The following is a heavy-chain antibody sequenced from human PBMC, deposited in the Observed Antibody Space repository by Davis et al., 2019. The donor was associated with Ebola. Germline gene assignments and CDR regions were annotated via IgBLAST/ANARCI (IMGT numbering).Heavy chain of an antibody. CDR2: INYSGST. CDR3: ARDVKQFVPYYYYYMDV. D-gene: IGHD6-6*01. J-gene: IGHJ6*03. CDR1: GGSISTSSYY. Sequence: PSETLSLTCTVSGGSISTSSYYWGWIRQPPGKGLEWIGSINYSGSTYYNPSLKSRVTISVDTSKNHFSLKLNSVTAADTAVYYCARDVKQFVPYYYYYMDVWGKGTTVTVSS. V-gene: IGHV4-39*07.